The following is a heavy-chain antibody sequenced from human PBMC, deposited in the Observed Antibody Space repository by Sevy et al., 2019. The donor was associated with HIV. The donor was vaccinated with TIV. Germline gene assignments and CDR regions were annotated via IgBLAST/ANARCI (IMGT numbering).Heavy chain of an antibody. CDR1: GFTFSSYE. D-gene: IGHD6-13*01. CDR2: ISNSGSII. CDR3: AREDGSPQYFQY. J-gene: IGHJ1*01. V-gene: IGHV3-48*03. Sequence: GGSLRLSCVASGFTFSSYEMNWVRQAPGKGLEWVSHISNSGSIIYYEDSVKGRFTISRDNAKNSLYLQMNSLRAEDTAVYYCAREDGSPQYFQYWGQGTLVTVSA.